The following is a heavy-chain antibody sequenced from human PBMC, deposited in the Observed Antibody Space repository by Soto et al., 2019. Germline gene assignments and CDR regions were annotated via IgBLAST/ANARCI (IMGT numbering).Heavy chain of an antibody. CDR2: IIPIFGTA. CDR1: GGTFSSYA. V-gene: IGHV1-69*06. CDR3: ARGAGIAAAKNAYYYYYGMDV. J-gene: IGHJ6*02. Sequence: QVQLVQSGAEVKKPGSSVKVSCKASGGTFSSYAISWVRQAPGQGLEWMGGIIPIFGTANYAQKFQGRVTITADKSTGTAYMELSSLRSEDTAVYYCARGAGIAAAKNAYYYYYGMDVWGQGTTVTVSS. D-gene: IGHD6-13*01.